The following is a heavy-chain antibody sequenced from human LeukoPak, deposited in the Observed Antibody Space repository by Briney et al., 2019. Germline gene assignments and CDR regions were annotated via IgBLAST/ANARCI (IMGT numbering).Heavy chain of an antibody. CDR3: ARDSGYCSSTSCPGSGGVDY. Sequence: GASVKVSCKASGYTFTSYYMHWVRQAPGQGLEWMGIINPSGGSTSYAQKFQGRVTMTRDTSTSTVYMELSSLRSGDTAVYYCARDSGYCSSTSCPGSGGVDYWGQGTLVTVSS. D-gene: IGHD2-2*01. J-gene: IGHJ4*02. CDR1: GYTFTSYY. CDR2: INPSGGST. V-gene: IGHV1-46*01.